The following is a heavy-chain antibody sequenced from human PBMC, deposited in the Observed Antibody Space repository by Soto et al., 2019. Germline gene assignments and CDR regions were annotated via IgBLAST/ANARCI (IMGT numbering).Heavy chain of an antibody. CDR1: GGSFSGYY. Sequence: SETLSLTCAVYGGSFSGYYWSWIRQPPGKGLEWIGEINPSGSTNYNPSLKSRVTISVDTSKNQFSLKLSSVTAADTAVYYSARERFITIFGVVIGPHFWGMDVWGQGTTVTVSS. CDR2: INPSGST. J-gene: IGHJ6*02. CDR3: ARERFITIFGVVIGPHFWGMDV. V-gene: IGHV4-34*01. D-gene: IGHD3-3*01.